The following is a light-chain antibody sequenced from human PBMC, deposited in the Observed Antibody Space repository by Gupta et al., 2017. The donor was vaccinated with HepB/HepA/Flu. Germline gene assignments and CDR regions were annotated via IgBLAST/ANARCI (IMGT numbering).Light chain of an antibody. V-gene: IGKV1-5*03. Sequence: IQMNQSPSTLSASVGDIVTITCRARQSISSWLAWYQQKPGKAPKLLIYKASSLESGVPSRFSGSGSGTEFTLTISSLQPDDFSTYYCQQYNSYSPALTFGGGTKVEIK. CDR1: QSISSW. CDR2: KAS. CDR3: QQYNSYSPALT. J-gene: IGKJ4*01.